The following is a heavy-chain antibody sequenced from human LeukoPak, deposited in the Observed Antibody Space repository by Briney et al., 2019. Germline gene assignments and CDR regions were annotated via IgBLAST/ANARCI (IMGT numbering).Heavy chain of an antibody. V-gene: IGHV4-39*01. CDR1: GGSVNSSSYY. CDR3: RIIYCKATNCYAKGDY. D-gene: IGHD2-2*01. Sequence: SETLSLTCTVSGGSVNSSSYYWGWIRQPPGKGLEWIGSIYYSGSTYYNPSLKSRHTISVDTSNNQFSLNLSSVTAADTAVYYCRIIYCKATNCYAKGDYWSQGTLVTISS. CDR2: IYYSGST. J-gene: IGHJ4*02.